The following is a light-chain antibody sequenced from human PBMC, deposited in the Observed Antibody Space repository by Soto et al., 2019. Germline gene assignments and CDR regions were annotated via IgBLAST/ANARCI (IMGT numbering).Light chain of an antibody. V-gene: IGKV1-5*01. Sequence: DIQMTQSPSTLSASVGDRVTITCRASQSISSYLAWYQQKPGKAPKLLIYDASMLETGVPSRFSGSGSGTEFTRTISSLQPYDFATYYCQQYDSYSGFGPGTKVDIK. CDR2: DAS. CDR1: QSISSY. J-gene: IGKJ3*01. CDR3: QQYDSYSG.